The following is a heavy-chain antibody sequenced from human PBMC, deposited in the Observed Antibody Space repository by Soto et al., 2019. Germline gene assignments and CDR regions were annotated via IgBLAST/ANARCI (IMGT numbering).Heavy chain of an antibody. CDR3: ARVAGTPDY. CDR1: GYTFTTYD. CDR2: LNPKSGMT. Sequence: QVQLVQSGPEVKKPGASVKVSCKASGYTFTTYDFNWVRLAPGQGREWMGWLNPKSGMTGSAQKFQGRGTMSRDSSISTVYMELSSLRSEDTAVYYCARVAGTPDYWGQGTLVTVSS. V-gene: IGHV1-8*01. J-gene: IGHJ4*02.